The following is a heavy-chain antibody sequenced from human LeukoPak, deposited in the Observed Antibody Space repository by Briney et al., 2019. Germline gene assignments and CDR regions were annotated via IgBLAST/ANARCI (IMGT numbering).Heavy chain of an antibody. V-gene: IGHV3-11*06. CDR1: GFTFIDYY. D-gene: IGHD2-15*01. CDR3: ARAPGGCSGGACYTDS. CDR2: VSSSTSDT. J-gene: IGHJ4*02. Sequence: GRCLRLSCAASGFTFIDYYMSWIRPAPGKGLEWVSYVSSSTSDTKYADSVKGRFTISRDNVKNSLYLQMNSLRAEDTAVYYCARAPGGCSGGACYTDSWGQGTLVTVSS.